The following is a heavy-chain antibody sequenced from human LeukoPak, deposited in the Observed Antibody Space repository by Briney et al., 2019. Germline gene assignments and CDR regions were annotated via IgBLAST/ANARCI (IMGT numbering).Heavy chain of an antibody. CDR1: GFTFDDYA. V-gene: IGHV3-33*08. CDR3: AKISSSAEPNFDH. J-gene: IGHJ4*02. Sequence: PGGSLRLSCAASGFTFDDYAMHWVRQAPGKGLEWVAFIWPDGSKKYYADSVKGRFAISRENSNNTLYLQMNSLRPEDTGLYFCAKISSSAEPNFDHWGQGTRLTVSS. D-gene: IGHD1-14*01. CDR2: IWPDGSKK.